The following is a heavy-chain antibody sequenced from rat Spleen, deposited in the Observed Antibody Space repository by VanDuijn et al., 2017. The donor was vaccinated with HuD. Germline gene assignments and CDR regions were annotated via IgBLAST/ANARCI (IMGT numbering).Heavy chain of an antibody. Sequence: EVQLVESGGGLVQPGRSLKLSCAASGFTFSDYNMAWVRQAPKKGLEWVATISYDGSSTYYPDSVKGRFTISRDNEKSTLYLQMDSLRSEDTATYYCARGSSYIPFAYWGQGTLVTVSS. J-gene: IGHJ3*01. CDR2: ISYDGSST. CDR3: ARGSSYIPFAY. D-gene: IGHD1-2*01. V-gene: IGHV5-7*01. CDR1: GFTFSDYN.